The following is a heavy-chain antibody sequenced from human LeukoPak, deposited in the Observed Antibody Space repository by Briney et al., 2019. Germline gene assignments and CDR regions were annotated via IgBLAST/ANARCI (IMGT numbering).Heavy chain of an antibody. CDR1: GFTFSDCY. CDR3: ASNSGYGLNDAFDI. CDR2: ISSSGSTT. J-gene: IGHJ3*02. V-gene: IGHV3-11*01. D-gene: IGHD3-22*01. Sequence: GSLRLSCAASGFTFSDCYMNWIRQAPGKGLEWVSYISSSGSTTYYADSVQGRFTISRDNAKNSLYLQMDSLRAEDTAVYYCASNSGYGLNDAFDIWGQGTMVTVSS.